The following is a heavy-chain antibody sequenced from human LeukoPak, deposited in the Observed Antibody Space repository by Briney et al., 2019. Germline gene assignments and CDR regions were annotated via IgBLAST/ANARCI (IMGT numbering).Heavy chain of an antibody. V-gene: IGHV3-74*01. D-gene: IGHD1-26*01. CDR2: INSDGSST. J-gene: IGHJ6*03. Sequence: AGGSLRLSCAASGFTFSSYWMHWVRQAPGKGLGWVSRINSDGSSTSYADSVKGRFTISRDNAKNTLYLQMNSLRAEDTAVYYCARGRVGATAYYYYYYMDVWGKGTTVTVSS. CDR1: GFTFSSYW. CDR3: ARGRVGATAYYYYYYMDV.